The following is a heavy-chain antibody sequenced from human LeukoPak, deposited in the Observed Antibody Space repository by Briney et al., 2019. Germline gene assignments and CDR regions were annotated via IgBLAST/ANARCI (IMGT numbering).Heavy chain of an antibody. CDR3: ARVGNTMVRGVIMWANWFDP. D-gene: IGHD3-10*01. Sequence: GGSLRLSCAASGFTFSIYWMSWVRQAPGKGPEWVASIKQDGSEKYYVASVKGRFTISRDNAKNSLYLQMNSLRAEDTAVYYCARVGNTMVRGVIMWANWFDPWGQGTLVTVSS. J-gene: IGHJ5*02. V-gene: IGHV3-7*01. CDR2: IKQDGSEK. CDR1: GFTFSIYW.